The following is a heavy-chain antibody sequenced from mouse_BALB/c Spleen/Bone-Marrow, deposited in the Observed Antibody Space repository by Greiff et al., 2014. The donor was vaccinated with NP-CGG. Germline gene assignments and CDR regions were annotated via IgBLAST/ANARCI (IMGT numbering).Heavy chain of an antibody. CDR1: GYTFTSYV. V-gene: IGHV1-14*01. CDR2: ISPYNDGT. J-gene: IGHJ2*01. Sequence: EVKLMESGPELVKPGASVKMSCKASGYTFTSYVMHWVKQKPGQGLEWIGYISPYNDGTKYNEKFKGKATLTSDKSSSTAYMELSSLTSEDSAVYYCAREGVDYFDYWGQGTTLTVSS. CDR3: AREGVDYFDY.